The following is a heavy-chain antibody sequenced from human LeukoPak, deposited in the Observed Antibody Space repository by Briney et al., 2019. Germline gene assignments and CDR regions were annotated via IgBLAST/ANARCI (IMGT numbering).Heavy chain of an antibody. CDR1: GGSISSSSYY. J-gene: IGHJ5*02. D-gene: IGHD2-2*02. CDR2: IYYSGST. CDR3: ARQDIVVVPAAIIGGFWFDP. V-gene: IGHV4-39*01. Sequence: SETLSLTCTVSGGSISSSSYYWGWLRQPPGTGLEWIGSIYYSGSTYYNPSLKSRVTISVDTSKNQFSLKLSSVTAADTAVYYCARQDIVVVPAAIIGGFWFDPWGQGTLVTVSS.